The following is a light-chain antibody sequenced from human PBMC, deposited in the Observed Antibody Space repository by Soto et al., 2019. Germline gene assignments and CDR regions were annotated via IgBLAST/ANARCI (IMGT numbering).Light chain of an antibody. V-gene: IGLV1-40*01. CDR3: QSYDSSLSVL. Sequence: QPVLTQPPSVSGAPGQRVTISCTGSSSNIGAGYDVHWYQQFPGTAPKLLIYGNNNRPSGVPDRYSGSKSGTSASLAITGLKAEDEADYYCQSYDSSLSVLFGTGTKVTVL. J-gene: IGLJ1*01. CDR1: SSNIGAGYD. CDR2: GNN.